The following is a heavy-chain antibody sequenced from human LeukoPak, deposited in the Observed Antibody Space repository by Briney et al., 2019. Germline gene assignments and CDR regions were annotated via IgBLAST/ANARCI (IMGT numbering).Heavy chain of an antibody. CDR1: GYTFTSYG. Sequence: ASVKVSCKASGYTFTSYGISWVRQAPGQGLEWMGWISAYNGNTNYAQKLQGRVTMTTDTPTSTAYMELRSLRSDDTAVYYCARDGSGSYSPYYYYYGMDVWGQGTTVTVSS. V-gene: IGHV1-18*01. CDR3: ARDGSGSYSPYYYYYGMDV. D-gene: IGHD3-10*01. CDR2: ISAYNGNT. J-gene: IGHJ6*02.